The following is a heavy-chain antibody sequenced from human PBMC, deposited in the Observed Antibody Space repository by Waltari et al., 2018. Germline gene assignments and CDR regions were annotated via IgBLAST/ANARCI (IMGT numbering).Heavy chain of an antibody. J-gene: IGHJ3*01. Sequence: QLHLQESGPGLVKPSETLSLTCSVSGGSITNNRHYWGWIRQPPGKGLEWAATISYTGATYNNPSLKSRVTIAGDTSKNQFSLKLNSVTAADTAVYYCATYVGASIGTAAFDVWGQGTMVTV. CDR3: ATYVGASIGTAAFDV. CDR2: ISYTGAT. CDR1: GGSITNNRHY. V-gene: IGHV4-39*01. D-gene: IGHD3-16*01.